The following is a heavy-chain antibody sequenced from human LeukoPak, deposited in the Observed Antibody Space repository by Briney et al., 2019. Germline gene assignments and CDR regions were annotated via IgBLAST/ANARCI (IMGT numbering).Heavy chain of an antibody. V-gene: IGHV6-1*01. CDR2: TYYRCKWYN. CDR1: GDSVSSNSAA. CDR3: AKPKIAVAGTVPFDY. Sequence: SQTLSLTFAISGDSVSSNSAAWNCIRQSPSRGLEWLGRTYYRCKWYNDYAVSVKSRITITPDTSKNQFSLQLNSVTPEDTAVYYCAKPKIAVAGTVPFDYWGQGTLVTVSS. J-gene: IGHJ4*02. D-gene: IGHD6-19*01.